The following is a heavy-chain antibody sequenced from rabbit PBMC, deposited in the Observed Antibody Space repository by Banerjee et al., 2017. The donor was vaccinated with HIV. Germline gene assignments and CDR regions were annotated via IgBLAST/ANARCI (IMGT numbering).Heavy chain of an antibody. V-gene: IGHV1S40*01. Sequence: QSLEESGGDLVKPGASLTLTCTASGFDFSSNAMCWVRQAPGKGLEWIACINTSSDNTGYATWAKGRFTISKTSSTTVTLQMTSLTAADTATYFCARDLAGVIGWNFNLWGQGTLVTVS. D-gene: IGHD4-1*01. CDR2: INTSSDNT. J-gene: IGHJ4*01. CDR1: GFDFSSNA. CDR3: ARDLAGVIGWNFNL.